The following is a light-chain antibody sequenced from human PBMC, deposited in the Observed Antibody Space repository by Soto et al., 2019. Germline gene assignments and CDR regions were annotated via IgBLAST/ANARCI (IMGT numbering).Light chain of an antibody. V-gene: IGLV2-14*01. CDR3: SSYTSSSTLYV. Sequence: QPASVSGSPGQSITISCTGTSRDVGGYNYVSWYQQYPGKAPKLLIYDVSNRPSGVSNRFSGSKSGNTASLTISGLQAEDEADYYCSSYTSSSTLYVFGTGTKLTVL. CDR2: DVS. CDR1: SRDVGGYNY. J-gene: IGLJ1*01.